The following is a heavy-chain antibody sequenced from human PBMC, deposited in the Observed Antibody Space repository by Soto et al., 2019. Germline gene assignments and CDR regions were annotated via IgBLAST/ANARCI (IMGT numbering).Heavy chain of an antibody. CDR3: AKLASWSNTEN. CDR1: GFPFSSYG. Sequence: EVQLLESGGGLVQAGGSLRLSCAASGFPFSSYGMIWVRQAPGKGLEWVSAITGSGSHSFYANSVRGRSTISRDNSKNTLFLQMNSLRADDTAVYYCAKLASWSNTENWGQGTLVTVSS. CDR2: ITGSGSHS. J-gene: IGHJ4*02. D-gene: IGHD3-3*01. V-gene: IGHV3-23*01.